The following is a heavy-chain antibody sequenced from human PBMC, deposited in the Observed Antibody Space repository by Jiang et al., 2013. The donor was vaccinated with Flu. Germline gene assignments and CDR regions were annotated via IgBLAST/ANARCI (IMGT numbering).Heavy chain of an antibody. V-gene: IGHV1-2*02. CDR1: GYAFTGYY. Sequence: SGAEVKKPGASVKVSCKASGYAFTGYYIHWVRQAPGLGLEWMGWIHPNTGGTNYAQKFQGRVTMTRDTSISTAYMELSRLRSDDTALYYCVRTIIGPSDYWGQGTLVTVST. J-gene: IGHJ4*02. CDR3: VRTIIGPSDY. CDR2: IHPNTGGT. D-gene: IGHD1-20*01.